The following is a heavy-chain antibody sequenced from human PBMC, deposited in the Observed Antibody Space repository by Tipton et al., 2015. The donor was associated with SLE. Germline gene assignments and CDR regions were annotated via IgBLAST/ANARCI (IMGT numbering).Heavy chain of an antibody. J-gene: IGHJ4*02. V-gene: IGHV3-9*01. CDR3: TKDKGYSCSDTDCYPYYFDL. CDR1: GFTFNDYA. Sequence: SLRLSCEASGFTFNDYAMHWVRQVQGKGLEWVSGINWNGASRGYADSVRGRFTISRDNAKGTLYLQMNSLRAEDTALYYCTKDKGYSCSDTDCYPYYFDLWGQGTLVTVSS. D-gene: IGHD2-2*01. CDR2: INWNGASR.